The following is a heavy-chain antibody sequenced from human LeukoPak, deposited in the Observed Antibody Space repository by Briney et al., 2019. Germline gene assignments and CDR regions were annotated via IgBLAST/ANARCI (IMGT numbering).Heavy chain of an antibody. V-gene: IGHV4-39*01. D-gene: IGHD2-15*01. CDR2: IYYSGST. CDR1: GGSISSSSYY. Sequence: PSETLSLTCTVSGGSISSSSYYWGWIRQPPGKGLESIGSIYYSGSTYYNPSLKSRVTISVDTSKNQFSLKLSSVTAADTAVYYCARHGYCSGGSCPYYWGQGTLVTVSS. J-gene: IGHJ4*02. CDR3: ARHGYCSGGSCPYY.